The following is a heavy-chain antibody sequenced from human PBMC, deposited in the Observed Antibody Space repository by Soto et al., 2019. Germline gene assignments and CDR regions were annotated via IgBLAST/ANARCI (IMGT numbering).Heavy chain of an antibody. CDR3: ASHGVSIVSTRAYYYGVDV. J-gene: IGHJ6*02. CDR1: GYSFTTYW. Sequence: PGESLKISCKGSGYSFTTYWIGWVRQMPGKGLEWMGIIYPGDSDTRYSPSFQGQVTISADKSISTAYLQWSSLKASDTAMYYCASHGVSIVSTRAYYYGVDVWGQGTTVTVSS. D-gene: IGHD5-12*01. CDR2: IYPGDSDT. V-gene: IGHV5-51*01.